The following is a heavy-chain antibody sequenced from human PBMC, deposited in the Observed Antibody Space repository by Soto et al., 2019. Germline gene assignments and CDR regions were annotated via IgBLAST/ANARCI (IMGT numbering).Heavy chain of an antibody. CDR3: AKSMVRGVIIPYFQH. Sequence: PGGSLRLSCAASGFTFSSYSMNWVRQAPGKGLEWVPSISSSSSYIYYADSVKGRFTISRDNAKNSLYLQMNSLRAEDTAVYYCAKSMVRGVIIPYFQHWGQGTLVTVSS. V-gene: IGHV3-21*01. CDR1: GFTFSSYS. CDR2: ISSSSSYI. D-gene: IGHD3-10*01. J-gene: IGHJ1*01.